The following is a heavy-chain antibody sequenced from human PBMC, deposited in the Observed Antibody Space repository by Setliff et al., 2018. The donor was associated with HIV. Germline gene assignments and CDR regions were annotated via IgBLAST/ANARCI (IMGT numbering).Heavy chain of an antibody. J-gene: IGHJ5*02. CDR3: ARETRSFGGIDP. D-gene: IGHD2-15*01. Sequence: PSETLSLTCTVSGGSISSFSYYWGWIRQPPGKGPEWIGSIFHTGNTYYNPSLKSRVTISVETSKNQVSLKLTSVTAADTAVYYCARETRSFGGIDPWGQGTLVTVSS. CDR1: GGSISSFSYY. V-gene: IGHV4-39*07. CDR2: IFHTGNT.